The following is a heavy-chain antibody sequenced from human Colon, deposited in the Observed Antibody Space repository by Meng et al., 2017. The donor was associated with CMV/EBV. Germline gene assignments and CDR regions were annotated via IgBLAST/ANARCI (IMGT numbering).Heavy chain of an antibody. CDR1: GFTFSDYS. Sequence: GGSLRLSCAASGFTFSDYSLNWVRQAPGKGLEWVSSISSRNTYISYADSVKGRFTISRDNAKNSLYLEMDSLRAEDTAVYYCARAPGNYLSPYYFDYWGQGALVTVSS. V-gene: IGHV3-21*01. CDR3: ARAPGNYLSPYYFDY. CDR2: ISSRNTYI. J-gene: IGHJ4*02. D-gene: IGHD1-14*01.